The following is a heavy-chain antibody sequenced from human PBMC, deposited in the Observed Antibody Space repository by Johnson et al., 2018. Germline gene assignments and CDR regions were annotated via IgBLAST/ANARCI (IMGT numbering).Heavy chain of an antibody. CDR3: ATRTYCRFSKTCLTLYYYYYMDV. CDR2: ISDSGASI. D-gene: IGHD2-15*01. V-gene: IGHV3-23*01. J-gene: IGHJ6*03. CDR1: GISFSNHA. Sequence: VQLQESGGGWVQPGGSLRLSCTASGISFSNHAMSWVRQAPGKGLEWVSVISDSGASIQYADSVKGRFTISRDNSKNTLYLQMNSLRAEDTAVYYCATRTYCRFSKTCLTLYYYYYMDVWGKGTTVTVSS.